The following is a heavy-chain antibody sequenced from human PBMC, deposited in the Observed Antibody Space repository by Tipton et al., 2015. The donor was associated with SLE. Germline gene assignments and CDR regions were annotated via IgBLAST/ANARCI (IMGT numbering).Heavy chain of an antibody. Sequence: TLSLTCTFSGASISSGDYYWSWIRQPPGKGLDWLGEINHRGSTNYNPSLKIRVTISVDTSKNQFSLKLSSVTAADTAVYYCARSEDWPPQGWFDPLGQGTLVTVSS. V-gene: IGHV4-61*08. D-gene: IGHD3-9*01. CDR2: INHRGST. CDR1: GASISSGDYY. CDR3: ARSEDWPPQGWFDP. J-gene: IGHJ5*02.